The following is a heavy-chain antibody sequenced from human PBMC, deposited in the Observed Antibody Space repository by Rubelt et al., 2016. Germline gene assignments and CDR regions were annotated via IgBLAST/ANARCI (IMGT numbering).Heavy chain of an antibody. CDR3: ARDADYDDAFDV. Sequence: QLQLQESGPGLVKPSETLSLTCSVSGGSISRGGYYWVWIRRPPGKGLEWIGSVYFTGGSYYNPSLRSRVTISVDTSKNQFSLKLSSVTAADTAMYYCARDADYDDAFDVWGQGTMVTVSS. CDR1: GGSISRGGYY. V-gene: IGHV4-39*07. CDR2: VYFTGGS. J-gene: IGHJ3*01. D-gene: IGHD4-17*01.